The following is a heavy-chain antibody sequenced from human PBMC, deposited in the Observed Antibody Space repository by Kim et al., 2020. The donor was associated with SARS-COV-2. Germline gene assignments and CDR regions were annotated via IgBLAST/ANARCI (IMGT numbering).Heavy chain of an antibody. CDR2: INTNTGNP. CDR1: GYTFTSYA. J-gene: IGHJ6*02. D-gene: IGHD4-17*01. V-gene: IGHV7-4-1*02. Sequence: ASVKVSCKASGYTFTSYAMNWVRQAPGQGLEWMGWINTNTGNPTYAQGFTGRFVFSLDTSVSTAYLQISSLKAGDTAVYYCARGDYGDYGRLKYYYYYYGMDVWGQGTTVTVSS. CDR3: ARGDYGDYGRLKYYYYYYGMDV.